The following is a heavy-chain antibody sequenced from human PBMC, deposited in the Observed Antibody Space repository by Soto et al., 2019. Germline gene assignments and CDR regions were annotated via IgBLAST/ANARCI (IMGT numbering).Heavy chain of an antibody. J-gene: IGHJ4*02. D-gene: IGHD3-16*01. V-gene: IGHV3-23*01. Sequence: EVHLLESGGGLVQPGGSLRLSCVASGFTFHNFAMNWLRQTPGKGLEWVSSISGSGVTTHDADSVKGRFTISRDNSKNTLYLQMNSLSAEDTALYYCARALDYFLYHFDFWGQGIPVTVSA. CDR3: ARALDYFLYHFDF. CDR1: GFTFHNFA. CDR2: ISGSGVTT.